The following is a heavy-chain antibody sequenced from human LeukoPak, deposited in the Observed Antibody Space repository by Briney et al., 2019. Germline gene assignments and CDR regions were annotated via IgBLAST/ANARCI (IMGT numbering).Heavy chain of an antibody. CDR2: ISSSSSYI. J-gene: IGHJ4*02. Sequence: GGSLRLSCAASGFTFSSYSMNWVRQAPGKGLEWVSSISSSSSYIYYADSVKGRFTISRDNAENSLYLQMNSLRAEDTAVYYCARDHSSSPYYFDYWGQGTLVTVSS. CDR3: ARDHSSSPYYFDY. V-gene: IGHV3-21*01. D-gene: IGHD6-13*01. CDR1: GFTFSSYS.